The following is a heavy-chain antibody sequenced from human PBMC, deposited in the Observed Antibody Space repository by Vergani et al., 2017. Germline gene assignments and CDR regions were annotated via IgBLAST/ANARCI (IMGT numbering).Heavy chain of an antibody. CDR1: GFTFSSYG. CDR3: AKGSVTMVRGVTSSFDY. D-gene: IGHD3-10*01. V-gene: IGHV3-33*06. Sequence: QVQLVESGGGVVQPGRSLRLSCAASGFTFSSYGMHWVRQAPGKGLEWVAVIWYDGSNKYYADSVKGRFTISRDNYKNTLYLQMNSLRAEETAVYYCAKGSVTMVRGVTSSFDYWGQGTLVTVSS. CDR2: IWYDGSNK. J-gene: IGHJ4*02.